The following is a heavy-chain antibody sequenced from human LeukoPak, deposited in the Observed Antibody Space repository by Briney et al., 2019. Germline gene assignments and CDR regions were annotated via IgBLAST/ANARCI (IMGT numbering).Heavy chain of an antibody. CDR3: ARRYCSSTSQNWFDP. CDR1: GGSFSGYY. Sequence: SETLSLTCAVYGGSFSGYYWSWIRQPPGKWLEWIGEINHSGSTNYNPALKSRVTISVETSKNQFSLKLSSVTAADTAVYYCARRYCSSTSQNWFDPWGQGTLVTVSS. V-gene: IGHV4-34*01. J-gene: IGHJ5*02. D-gene: IGHD2-2*01. CDR2: INHSGST.